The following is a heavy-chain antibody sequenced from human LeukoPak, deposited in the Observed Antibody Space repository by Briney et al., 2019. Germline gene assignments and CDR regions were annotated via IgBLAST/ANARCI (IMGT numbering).Heavy chain of an antibody. D-gene: IGHD4-17*01. CDR1: GYSFNSFW. CDR3: ARLRTYGDYALNY. Sequence: GESLKISCRGSGYSFNSFWIGWVRQMPGKGLEWMGIIYPGDSDTRYSPSFQGQVTISADKSISTAYLQWSSLKASDSAMYYCARLRTYGDYALNYWGQGTLVTVSS. V-gene: IGHV5-51*01. CDR2: IYPGDSDT. J-gene: IGHJ4*02.